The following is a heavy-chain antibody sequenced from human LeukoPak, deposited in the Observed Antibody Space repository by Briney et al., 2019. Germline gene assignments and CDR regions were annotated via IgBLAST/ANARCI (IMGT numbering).Heavy chain of an antibody. CDR2: INWNGGST. J-gene: IGHJ4*02. CDR3: ARDLFGSGYYRFGSDY. CDR1: GFTFDDYG. V-gene: IGHV3-20*04. Sequence: GGSLRLSCAASGFTFDDYGMSWVRQAPGKGLEWVSGINWNGGSTGYADSVKGRFTISRDNAKNSLYLQMNSPRAEDTALYYCARDLFGSGYYRFGSDYWGQGTLVTVSS. D-gene: IGHD3-22*01.